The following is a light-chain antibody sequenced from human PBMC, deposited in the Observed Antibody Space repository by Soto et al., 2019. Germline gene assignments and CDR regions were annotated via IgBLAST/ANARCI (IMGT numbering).Light chain of an antibody. Sequence: EIVMTQSPATLSVSPGERATLSCRASQSVSSNLAWYQQKPGQAPRLLIYGASTRATGIPARFSGSGSGTEFTLTISSLQSEDFAVYYCQQYSTYSLTFGGGTKVEIK. CDR1: QSVSSN. CDR3: QQYSTYSLT. V-gene: IGKV3-15*01. J-gene: IGKJ4*01. CDR2: GAS.